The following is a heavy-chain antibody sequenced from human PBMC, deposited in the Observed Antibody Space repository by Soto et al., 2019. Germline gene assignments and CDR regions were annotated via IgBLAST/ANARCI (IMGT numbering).Heavy chain of an antibody. V-gene: IGHV1-3*01. J-gene: IGHJ5*02. D-gene: IGHD3-10*02. Sequence: GASVKVSCKGSGGTFSSYAIHWVRQAPGQRPEWLGWINAGNGNTYYSEKFEGRVTFTRDTLATTVNMELTSLTYEDTAVYYCGRDQSGIGYYVDWFDPWGQGTLVTVSS. CDR3: GRDQSGIGYYVDWFDP. CDR1: GGTFSSYA. CDR2: INAGNGNT.